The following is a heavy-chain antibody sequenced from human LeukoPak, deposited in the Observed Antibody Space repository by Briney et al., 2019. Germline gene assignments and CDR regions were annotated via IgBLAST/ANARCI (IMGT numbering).Heavy chain of an antibody. CDR3: AKDRDYDILTGRSPFHY. J-gene: IGHJ4*02. CDR2: IWYDGSDE. CDR1: KFIFSNYG. V-gene: IGHV3-30*02. Sequence: PGGSLRLSCAASKFIFSNYGMHWVRQAPGKGLEWVAFIWYDGSDEYYADSVKGQFTISRDNSKSTLYLQMNSLRAGDTAVYYCAKDRDYDILTGRSPFHYWGQGTLVTVSS. D-gene: IGHD3-9*01.